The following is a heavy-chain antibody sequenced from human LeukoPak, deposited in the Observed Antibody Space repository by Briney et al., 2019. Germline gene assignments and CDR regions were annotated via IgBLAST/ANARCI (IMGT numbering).Heavy chain of an antibody. J-gene: IGHJ4*02. V-gene: IGHV1-46*01. CDR3: ARDSGSYFDPFDY. CDR2: INPSGGST. D-gene: IGHD1-26*01. CDR1: GYTFTSYY. Sequence: ASVKVSYKASGYTFTSYYMHWVRQAPGQGLEWMGIINPSGGSTSYAQKFQGRVTITADESTSTAYMELSSLRSEDTAVYYCARDSGSYFDPFDYWGQGTLVTVSS.